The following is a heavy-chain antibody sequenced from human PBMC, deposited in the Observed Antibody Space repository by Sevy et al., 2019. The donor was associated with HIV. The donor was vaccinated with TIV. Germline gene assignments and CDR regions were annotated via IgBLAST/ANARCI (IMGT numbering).Heavy chain of an antibody. CDR1: GYTFTGYY. CDR2: INPNSGGT. Sequence: ASVKVSCKASGYTFTGYYMHWVRQAPGQGLEWMGWINPNSGGTNYAQKFQGRVTMTRDTSISTAYMELSRLRSDDTAVYYCARVKPLEMATTRNAFDIWGQGTMVTVSS. CDR3: ARVKPLEMATTRNAFDI. J-gene: IGHJ3*02. D-gene: IGHD1-1*01. V-gene: IGHV1-2*02.